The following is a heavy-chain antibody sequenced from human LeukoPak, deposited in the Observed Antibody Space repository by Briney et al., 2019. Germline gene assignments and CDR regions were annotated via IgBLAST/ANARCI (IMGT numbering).Heavy chain of an antibody. Sequence: GGSLRLSCAASGFTFRNYVIHWVRQAPGKGLEWVAVTSSDLNVKLYADSVKGRFTISRDNSRSTLYLQMNSLRPEDTAIYYCAREGYYGSGSSPSLYFDYWGQGTLVTVSS. CDR3: AREGYYGSGSSPSLYFDY. V-gene: IGHV3-30-3*01. D-gene: IGHD3-10*01. CDR1: GFTFRNYV. J-gene: IGHJ4*02. CDR2: TSSDLNVK.